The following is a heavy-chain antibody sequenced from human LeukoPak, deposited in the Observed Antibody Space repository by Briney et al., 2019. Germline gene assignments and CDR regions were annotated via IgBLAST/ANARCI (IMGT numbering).Heavy chain of an antibody. J-gene: IGHJ4*02. CDR3: ARDQLYCSGGSCFLDY. CDR2: IYTSGST. Sequence: SETLSLTCTVSGGSISSYYWSWIRQPAGKGLEWIGRIYTSGSTNYNPSLKSRVTMSVDTSKNQFSLKLSSVTAADTAVYYCARDQLYCSGGSCFLDYWGQGTLVTVSS. CDR1: GGSISSYY. D-gene: IGHD2-15*01. V-gene: IGHV4-4*07.